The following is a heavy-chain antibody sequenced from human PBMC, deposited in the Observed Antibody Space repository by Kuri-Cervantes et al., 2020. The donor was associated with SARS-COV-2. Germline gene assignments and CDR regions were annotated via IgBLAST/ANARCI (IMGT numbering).Heavy chain of an antibody. V-gene: IGHV3-30*03. CDR2: ISYDGTNK. Sequence: GESLKISCAASGFTFSTYGMHWVRQAPGKGLEWVAVISYDGTNKYYADSVKGRFTISRDNSKNTLYLQMNSLRAEDTAVYYCAREVDNGVAVAATFDSWGQGTLVTVSS. J-gene: IGHJ4*02. CDR3: AREVDNGVAVAATFDS. D-gene: IGHD6-19*01. CDR1: GFTFSTYG.